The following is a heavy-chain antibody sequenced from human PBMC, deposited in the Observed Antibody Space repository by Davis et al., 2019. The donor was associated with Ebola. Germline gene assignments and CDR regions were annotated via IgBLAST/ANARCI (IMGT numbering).Heavy chain of an antibody. J-gene: IGHJ4*02. Sequence: ASVKVSCKASGYTFTGYYMHWVRQAPGQGLEWMGWINPNSGGTNYAQKFQGWVTMTRDTSISTAYMELSRLRSDDTAVYYCARDVGGGYGPNFDYWGQGTLVTVSS. CDR3: ARDVGGGYGPNFDY. V-gene: IGHV1-2*04. CDR1: GYTFTGYY. D-gene: IGHD5-12*01. CDR2: INPNSGGT.